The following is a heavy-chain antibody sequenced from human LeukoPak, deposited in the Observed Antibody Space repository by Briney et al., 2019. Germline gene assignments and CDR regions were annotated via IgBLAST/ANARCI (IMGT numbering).Heavy chain of an antibody. V-gene: IGHV1-46*02. CDR2: INPSGGST. J-gene: IGHJ4*02. CDR1: GYTFNRYY. CDR3: ARASGILGWTPFDY. Sequence: GASVKVSCKASGYTFNRYYMHWVRQAPGQGLEWMGIINPSGGSTSYAQKLQGRVTMTRDTSTSTVYMELSSLRSEDTAVYCCARASGILGWTPFDYWGQGTLVTVSS. D-gene: IGHD6-19*01.